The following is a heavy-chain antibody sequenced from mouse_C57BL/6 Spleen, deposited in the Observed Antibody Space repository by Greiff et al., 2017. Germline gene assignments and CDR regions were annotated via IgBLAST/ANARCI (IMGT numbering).Heavy chain of an antibody. CDR1: DSAVFPIAY. CDR3: AKGNRYWYFDV. CDR2: ILPSIGRT. D-gene: IGHD2-1*01. J-gene: IGHJ1*03. V-gene: IGHV15-2*01. Sequence: QVQLQQSGSELRSPGSSVNLSCKDFDSAVFPIAYMSWVRQKPGHGFEWFGGILPSIGRTIYGDKFEGKATSDADTRSNTAYLVHISLTSEESAISDCAKGNRYWYFDVWGTGTTVTVSS.